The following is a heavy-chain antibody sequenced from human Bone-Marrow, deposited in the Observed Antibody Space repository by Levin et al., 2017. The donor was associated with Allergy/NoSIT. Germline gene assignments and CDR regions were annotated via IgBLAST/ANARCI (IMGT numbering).Heavy chain of an antibody. J-gene: IGHJ4*02. Sequence: GESLKISCAASGFTFSSYAMHWVRQAPGKGLEWVAVISYDGSNKYYADSVKGRFTISRDNSKNTLYLQMNSLRAEDTAVYYCARRLYYWGQGTLVTVSS. CDR1: GFTFSSYA. CDR3: ARRLYY. CDR2: ISYDGSNK. V-gene: IGHV3-30-3*01.